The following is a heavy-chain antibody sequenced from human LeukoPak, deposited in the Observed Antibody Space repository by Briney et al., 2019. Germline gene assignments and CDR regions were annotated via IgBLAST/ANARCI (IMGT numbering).Heavy chain of an antibody. J-gene: IGHJ6*03. CDR2: IYHSGST. V-gene: IGHV4-30-2*01. Sequence: PSETLSLTCTVSGGSISSGGYYWSWIRQPPGKGLEWIGYIYHSGSTYYNPSLKSRVTISVDRSKNQFSLKLSSVIAADTAVYYCARDRRRIAAAGTNDYMDVWGKGTTVTVSS. D-gene: IGHD6-13*01. CDR3: ARDRRRIAAAGTNDYMDV. CDR1: GGSISSGGYY.